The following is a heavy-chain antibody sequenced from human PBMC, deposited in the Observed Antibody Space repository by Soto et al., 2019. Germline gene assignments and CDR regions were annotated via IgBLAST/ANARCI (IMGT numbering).Heavy chain of an antibody. V-gene: IGHV1-69*01. CDR1: GGTFGNFT. CDR2: ITPLFHTA. CDR3: EIWSHWNPLYYCGMDV. Sequence: QVQLVQSGAEVKKPGSSVKVSCKASGGTFGNFTISWVRQAPGQGLEWMGGITPLFHTANYALKFQGSVTMPADYSTTTAYMELNSLRSEETAVYYCEIWSHWNPLYYCGMDVLGQGTTGTVSS. J-gene: IGHJ6*02. D-gene: IGHD1-1*01.